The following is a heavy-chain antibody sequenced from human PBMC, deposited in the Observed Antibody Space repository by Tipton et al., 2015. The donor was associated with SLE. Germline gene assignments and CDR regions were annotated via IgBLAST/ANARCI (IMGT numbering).Heavy chain of an antibody. CDR2: INHSGSS. CDR1: GGSFTYYY. V-gene: IGHV4-34*01. Sequence: TLSLTCAVYGGSFTYYYWSWIRQSPGKGLEWIGEINHSGSSNYNPSLKSRLTMSVDTSKNQFSLKLSSVTAADTAVYYCARAGYSYAPDAFDIWGQGTMVTVSS. J-gene: IGHJ3*02. CDR3: ARAGYSYAPDAFDI. D-gene: IGHD5-18*01.